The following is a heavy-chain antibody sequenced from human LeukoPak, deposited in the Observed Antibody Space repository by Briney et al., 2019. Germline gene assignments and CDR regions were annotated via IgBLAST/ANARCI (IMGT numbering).Heavy chain of an antibody. Sequence: GGSLRLSCAASGFTFSSHGMNWVRQAPGKGLEWVSGISPSGGITYYTDSVKGRFTISRDNSKNTQSLQMNSLRAEDTAVYYCAKGGYDSGSYYKGPLYYFDYWGQGTLVTVSS. CDR1: GFTFSSHG. CDR2: ISPSGGIT. CDR3: AKGGYDSGSYYKGPLYYFDY. D-gene: IGHD3-10*01. V-gene: IGHV3-23*01. J-gene: IGHJ4*02.